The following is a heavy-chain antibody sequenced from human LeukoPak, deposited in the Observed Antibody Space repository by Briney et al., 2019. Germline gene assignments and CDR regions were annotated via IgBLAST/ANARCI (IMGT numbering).Heavy chain of an antibody. CDR2: IYTSGST. Sequence: SETLSLTCTVSGGSISSYYWSWIRKPAGKGLEWIGRIYTSGSTNYNPSLKSRVTMSVDTSKNQLSLKLSSVTAADTAVYYCARGEWSLYYFDYWGQGTLVTVSS. J-gene: IGHJ4*02. CDR1: GGSISSYY. D-gene: IGHD3-16*01. CDR3: ARGEWSLYYFDY. V-gene: IGHV4-4*07.